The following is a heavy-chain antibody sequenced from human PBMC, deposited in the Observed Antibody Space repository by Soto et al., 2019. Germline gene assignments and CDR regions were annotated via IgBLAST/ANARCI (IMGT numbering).Heavy chain of an antibody. V-gene: IGHV4-38-2*02. CDR3: VRGKVNFDF. CDR1: NYSISSGYH. CDR2: IYQSGNT. Sequence: SSETLSLTCIVSNYSISSGYHWGWIRQPPGKGLEGIGTIYQSGNTHQNPSLKSRVILSIDTSKNQFSLNLRNVTAADTAVYYCVRGKVNFDFWGKGILVTVSS. J-gene: IGHJ4*02.